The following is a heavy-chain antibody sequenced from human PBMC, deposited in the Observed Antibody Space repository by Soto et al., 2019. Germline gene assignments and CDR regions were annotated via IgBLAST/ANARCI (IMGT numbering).Heavy chain of an antibody. CDR1: GFTFSSND. CDR2: IGTAGDT. J-gene: IGHJ4*02. CDR3: AREDRGGFDY. D-gene: IGHD3-16*01. V-gene: IGHV3-13*04. Sequence: EVQLVESGGGLVQPGGSLRLSCAASGFTFSSNDMHWVRQAPGKGLEWVAAIGTAGDTYYPGSVKGRFTISRENAKNSLYLQMNSLRAGDTAVYYCAREDRGGFDYWGQGTLVTVSS.